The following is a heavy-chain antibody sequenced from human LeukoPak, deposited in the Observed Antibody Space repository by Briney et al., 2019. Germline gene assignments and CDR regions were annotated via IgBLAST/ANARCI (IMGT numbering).Heavy chain of an antibody. CDR3: ARDDVATVFDY. CDR2: IYSGGNT. J-gene: IGHJ4*02. CDR1: GFTASSNY. D-gene: IGHD3-16*01. V-gene: IGHV3-66*02. Sequence: GGSLRLSCVASGFTASSNYMTWVRQAPGKGLEWVSVIYSGGNTFYADSVKGRFTISRDNSKNTLYLQMNSLRGEDTAIYYCARDDVATVFDYWGQGTLVTVSS.